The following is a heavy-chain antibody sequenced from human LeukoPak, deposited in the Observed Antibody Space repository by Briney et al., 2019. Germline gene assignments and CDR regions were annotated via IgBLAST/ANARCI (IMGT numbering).Heavy chain of an antibody. Sequence: GGSLRLSCAASGFTFSSYSMNWVRQAPGKGLEWVSSISSSSSYIYYADSVKGRFTISSDNAKNTLYLQMNSLRAEDTAVYYCARVGGRTGTTREYNWFDPWGQGTLVTVSS. V-gene: IGHV3-21*01. CDR2: ISSSSSYI. D-gene: IGHD1-7*01. CDR1: GFTFSSYS. J-gene: IGHJ5*02. CDR3: ARVGGRTGTTREYNWFDP.